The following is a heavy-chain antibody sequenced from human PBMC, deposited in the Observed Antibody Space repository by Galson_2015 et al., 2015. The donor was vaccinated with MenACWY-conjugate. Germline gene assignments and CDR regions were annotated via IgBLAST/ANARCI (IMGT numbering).Heavy chain of an antibody. D-gene: IGHD1-14*01. CDR3: ARYNPSGPLDY. J-gene: IGHJ4*02. Sequence: SLRLSCAASEFTFNSHWMSWVRQAPGKGLEWVADIKKDGSERYYVDSVKGRFTISRDNSKNTLYLQMNNLRAEDTAVYYCARYNPSGPLDYWGQGTLVTVSS. V-gene: IGHV3-7*03. CDR1: EFTFNSHW. CDR2: IKKDGSER.